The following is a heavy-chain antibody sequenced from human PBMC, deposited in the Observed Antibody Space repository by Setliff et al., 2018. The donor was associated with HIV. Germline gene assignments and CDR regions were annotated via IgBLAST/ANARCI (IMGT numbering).Heavy chain of an antibody. CDR1: GGFVSRSNYV. J-gene: IGHJ3*02. CDR3: ARATKTPYSSSWSIPGAFDI. CDR2: IYHSGST. Sequence: SETLSLTCTLAGGFVSRSNYVWGWIRQPPGKGLEWIGEIYHSGSTNYNPSLKSRVTISVDNSKNTLYLQMNSLRAEDTAVYYCARATKTPYSSSWSIPGAFDIWGQGTMVTVSS. D-gene: IGHD6-13*01. V-gene: IGHV4-39*07.